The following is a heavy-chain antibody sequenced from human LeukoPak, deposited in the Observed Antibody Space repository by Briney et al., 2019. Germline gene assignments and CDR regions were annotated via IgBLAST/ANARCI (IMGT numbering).Heavy chain of an antibody. CDR3: ARMTTVNYYYGLDV. CDR2: INHSGST. Sequence: SETLSLTCAVYGGSFSGYYWSWIRQPPGKGLEWIGEINHSGSTNYNPSLKSRVTISVDTSKNQFSLKLSSVTAADTAVYYCARMTTVNYYYGLDVWGQGTTVTVSS. V-gene: IGHV4-34*01. D-gene: IGHD4-17*01. J-gene: IGHJ6*02. CDR1: GGSFSGYY.